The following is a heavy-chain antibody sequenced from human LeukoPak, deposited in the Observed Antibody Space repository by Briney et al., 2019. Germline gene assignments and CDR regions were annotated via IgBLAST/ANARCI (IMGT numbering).Heavy chain of an antibody. CDR2: IHYSGST. V-gene: IGHV4-59*08. CDR1: GGSISSYY. CDR3: ASIEWFGKLSPS. Sequence: PSETLSLTCTVSGGSISSYYWSWIRQPPGKGLEWIGYIHYSGSTHYNPSLKSRVTISVDTSKNQFSLKLTSVTAADTAVYHCASIEWFGKLSPSWGQGTMVTVSS. J-gene: IGHJ3*01. D-gene: IGHD3-10*01.